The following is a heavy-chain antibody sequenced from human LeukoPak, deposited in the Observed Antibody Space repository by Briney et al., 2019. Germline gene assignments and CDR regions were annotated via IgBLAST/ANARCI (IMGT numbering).Heavy chain of an antibody. J-gene: IGHJ6*03. CDR1: GYTFTSNY. CDR3: ASTTGEDQHYYYYYMDV. D-gene: IGHD3-10*01. Sequence: ASVKVSCKASGYTFTSNYIHWVRQAPGQGLEWMGIINPSGGSTNYAQKFQGRVTITADKSTSTAYMELSSLRSEDTAVYYCASTTGEDQHYYYYYMDVWGKGTTVTVSS. CDR2: INPSGGST. V-gene: IGHV1-46*01.